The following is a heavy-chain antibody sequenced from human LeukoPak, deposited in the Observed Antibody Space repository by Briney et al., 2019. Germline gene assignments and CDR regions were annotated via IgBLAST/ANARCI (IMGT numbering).Heavy chain of an antibody. CDR3: SRDSYGYQPEFGFAV. Sequence: PGGSLRLSCTAAGFTFGDYSISWFRQAPGKGLQWVGFIAGKTHPGTTEYVASVKGRFSISRDDSKSVAYLEMNSLNTEDTAVYFCSRDSYGYQPEFGFAVWGPGTTDTVSS. CDR2: IAGKTHPGTT. J-gene: IGHJ6*02. D-gene: IGHD5-24*01. CDR1: GFTFGDYS. V-gene: IGHV3-49*03.